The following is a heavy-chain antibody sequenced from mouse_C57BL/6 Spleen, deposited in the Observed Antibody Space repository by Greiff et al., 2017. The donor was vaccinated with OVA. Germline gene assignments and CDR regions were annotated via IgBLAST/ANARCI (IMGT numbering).Heavy chain of an antibody. CDR1: GYTFTDYY. Sequence: EVQLQQSGPELVKPGASVKISCKASGYTFTDYYMNWVKQSHGKSLEWIGDINPNNGGTSYNQKFKGKATLTVDKYSSTAYMELRSLTSEDSAVYYCARNGDYDEVYAMDYWGQGTSVTVSS. CDR2: INPNNGGT. J-gene: IGHJ4*01. V-gene: IGHV1-26*01. D-gene: IGHD2-4*01. CDR3: ARNGDYDEVYAMDY.